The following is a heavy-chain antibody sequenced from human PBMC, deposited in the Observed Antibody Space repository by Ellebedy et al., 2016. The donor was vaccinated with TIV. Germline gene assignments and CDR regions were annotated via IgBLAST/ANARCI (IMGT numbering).Heavy chain of an antibody. CDR1: GFTFSNYA. J-gene: IGHJ2*01. CDR3: AKVPDCSSSSCYFWYFDL. V-gene: IGHV3-23*01. D-gene: IGHD2-2*01. CDR2: ISGSGGST. Sequence: GGSLRLXCAASGFTFSNYAMSWVRQAPGKGLEWVSGISGSGGSTHYADSVKGRFTISRDNSKNTLYMQMNSLRAEDTAVFYCAKVPDCSSSSCYFWYFDLWGRGTLVTVSS.